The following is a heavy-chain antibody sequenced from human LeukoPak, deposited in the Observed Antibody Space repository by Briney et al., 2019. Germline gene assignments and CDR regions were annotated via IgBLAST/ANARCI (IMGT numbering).Heavy chain of an antibody. Sequence: PSETLSLTCTVSGGSISSSSYYWGWIRQPPGKGLEWIGSIYYSGSTYYNPSLKSRVTISVDTSKNQFSLKLSSVTAADTAVYYCARRESIAVAGKEFDYWGQGTLVNVSS. V-gene: IGHV4-39*01. CDR3: ARRESIAVAGKEFDY. D-gene: IGHD6-19*01. CDR1: GGSISSSSYY. CDR2: IYYSGST. J-gene: IGHJ4*02.